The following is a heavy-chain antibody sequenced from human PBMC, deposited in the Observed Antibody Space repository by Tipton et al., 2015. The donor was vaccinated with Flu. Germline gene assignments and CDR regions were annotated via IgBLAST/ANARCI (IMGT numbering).Heavy chain of an antibody. CDR2: VFHSGLT. Sequence: TLSLTCTVSGGSINSTTYYWGWVRQPPGKGLEWIATVFHSGLTYYNPSLKSRVSISIDTSKNQFSLRMNSVTAADSAVYYCARPDPTGPQDCWGQGILVTVSS. CDR1: GGSINSTTYY. D-gene: IGHD2-8*02. J-gene: IGHJ4*02. CDR3: ARPDPTGPQDC. V-gene: IGHV4-39*07.